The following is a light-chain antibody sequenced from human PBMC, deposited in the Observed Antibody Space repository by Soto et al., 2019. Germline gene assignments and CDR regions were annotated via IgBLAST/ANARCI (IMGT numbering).Light chain of an antibody. V-gene: IGKV1-27*01. CDR3: QKYISASLT. CDR2: AAS. CDR1: QGISTY. J-gene: IGKJ4*01. Sequence: DIQMTQSPSSLSASVGGRVTITCRASQGISTYLAWYQQKPGKVPKLLIYAASTLQSGVPSRFSGSGSGTEFTLPISSRQPEVVATYFCQKYISASLTFGVCTQVEI.